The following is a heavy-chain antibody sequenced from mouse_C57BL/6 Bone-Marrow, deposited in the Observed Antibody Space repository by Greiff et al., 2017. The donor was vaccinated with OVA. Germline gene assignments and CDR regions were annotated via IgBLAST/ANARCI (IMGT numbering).Heavy chain of an antibody. J-gene: IGHJ2*01. D-gene: IGHD2-3*01. Sequence: EVQLQESGPGLVKPSQSLSLTCSVTGYSITSGYYWNWIRQFPGNKLEWMGYISYDGSNNYNPSLKNRISITRDTSKNQFFLKLNSVTTEDTATYYCARDRDGYYVPFDYWGQGTTLTVSS. CDR3: ARDRDGYYVPFDY. CDR2: ISYDGSN. CDR1: GYSITSGYY. V-gene: IGHV3-6*01.